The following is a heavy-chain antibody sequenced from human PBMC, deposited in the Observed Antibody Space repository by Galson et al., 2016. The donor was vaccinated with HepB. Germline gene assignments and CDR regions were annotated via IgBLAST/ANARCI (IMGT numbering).Heavy chain of an antibody. CDR2: MNPNGNKI. CDR1: GYTFSSYF. V-gene: IGHV1-46*01. CDR3: GRDYLTMTDHYPYHVDV. Sequence: SVKVSCKASGYTFSSYFMHWVRQAPGQGLEWMGVMNPNGNKISYAQKFESRVTMTRDTSTSTVYMELNSLRSEDTALYYCGRDYLTMTDHYPYHVDVWGKGTAVTVSS. D-gene: IGHD4-17*01. J-gene: IGHJ6*04.